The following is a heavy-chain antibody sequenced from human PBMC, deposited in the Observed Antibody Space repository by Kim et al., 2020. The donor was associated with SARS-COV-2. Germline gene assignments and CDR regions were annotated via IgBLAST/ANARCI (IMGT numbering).Heavy chain of an antibody. D-gene: IGHD6-13*01. Sequence: GGSLRLSCAASGFTFRSYAMSWVRQAPGKGLEWVSVISDSGGGTYFADSVKGRFTISRDNSKNTLYLQMNSLRAEDTAVYYCVKLFSSSWYKWFDPWGQGTLVTVSS. CDR1: GFTFRSYA. CDR3: VKLFSSSWYKWFDP. V-gene: IGHV3-23*01. J-gene: IGHJ5*02. CDR2: ISDSGGGT.